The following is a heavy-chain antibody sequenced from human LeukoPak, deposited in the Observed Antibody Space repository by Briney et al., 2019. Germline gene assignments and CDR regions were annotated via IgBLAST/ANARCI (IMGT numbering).Heavy chain of an antibody. D-gene: IGHD3-3*01. J-gene: IGHJ4*02. CDR2: MNPNSGNT. Sequence: GASVKVSCKASGYTFTSYDINWVRQATGQGPEWMGWMNPNSGNTGYAQKFQGRVTMTRNTSISTAYMELSSLRSEDTAVYYCARGRNLLRFLEWLFDYWGQGTLVTVSS. CDR1: GYTFTSYD. CDR3: ARGRNLLRFLEWLFDY. V-gene: IGHV1-8*01.